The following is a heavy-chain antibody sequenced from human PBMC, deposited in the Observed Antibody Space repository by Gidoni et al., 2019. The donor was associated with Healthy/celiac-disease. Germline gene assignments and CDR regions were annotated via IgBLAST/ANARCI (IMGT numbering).Heavy chain of an antibody. CDR1: GGSFSGYY. V-gene: IGHV4-34*01. Sequence: QVQLQQWGAGLLKPSETLSLTCAVYGGSFSGYYWSWIRQPPGKGLEWIGEINHSGSTNYNPSLKSRVTISVDTSKNQFSLKLSSVTAADTAVYYCASLWDAQPGGDYWGQGTLVTVSS. D-gene: IGHD1-26*01. J-gene: IGHJ4*02. CDR3: ASLWDAQPGGDY. CDR2: INHSGST.